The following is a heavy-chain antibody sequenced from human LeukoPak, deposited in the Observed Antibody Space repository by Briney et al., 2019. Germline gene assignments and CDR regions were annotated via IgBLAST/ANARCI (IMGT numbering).Heavy chain of an antibody. J-gene: IGHJ4*02. Sequence: SVKVSCKASGLTFTSSAMQWARHARGQRLEWIGWNVVGSGNTNYAQKFQERVTITRDMSTSTAYMELSSLRSEDTAVYYCVLSTLTSSSCLDYWGEGTLVTVSS. CDR3: VLSTLTSSSCLDY. CDR1: GLTFTSSA. CDR2: NVVGSGNT. D-gene: IGHD6-6*01. V-gene: IGHV1-58*02.